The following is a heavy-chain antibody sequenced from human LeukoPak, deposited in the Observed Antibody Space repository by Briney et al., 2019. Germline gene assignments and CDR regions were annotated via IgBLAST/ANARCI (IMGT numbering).Heavy chain of an antibody. CDR1: GFTFNDYF. J-gene: IGHJ1*01. D-gene: IGHD3-16*01. CDR3: ARLWGGLTMSRFLDS. Sequence: GGSLRLSCVASGFTFNDYFMGWIRQAPGKGLEWVSYIGRDGTAIYYADSARGRFTISRDNTEKSLYLHMNSLRADDSAVYFCARLWGGLTMSRFLDSWGQGTPVTVSS. V-gene: IGHV3-11*01. CDR2: IGRDGTAI.